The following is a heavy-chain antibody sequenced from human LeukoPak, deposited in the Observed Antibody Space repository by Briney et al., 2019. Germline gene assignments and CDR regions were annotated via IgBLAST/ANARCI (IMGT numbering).Heavy chain of an antibody. CDR2: IKQGGSEK. D-gene: IGHD2-2*01. CDR1: GFTFSTYW. V-gene: IGHV3-7*04. J-gene: IGHJ4*02. CDR3: ARGGYQLLWY. Sequence: PGWSLRLSCAASGFTFSTYWMSWVRQAPGTGLEWVASIKQGGSEKSYVDSVKGRFTISRDNAKNSLYLQMNSLRAEDTAVYYCARGGYQLLWYWGQGTLVTVSS.